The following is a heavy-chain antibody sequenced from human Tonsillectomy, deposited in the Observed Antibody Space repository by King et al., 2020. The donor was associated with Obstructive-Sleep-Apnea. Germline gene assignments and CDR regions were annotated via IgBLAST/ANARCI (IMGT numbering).Heavy chain of an antibody. CDR3: ASSPVVTPGHYTFDI. J-gene: IGHJ3*02. CDR2: IDPSDSYT. D-gene: IGHD4-23*01. Sequence: VQLVESGAEVKKPGESLRISCKGSGYSFTSYWISWVRQMPGKGLEWMGRIDPSDSYTNYSPSFQGHVTISADKSISTAYRQWSSLKASDTAMYYCASSPVVTPGHYTFDIWGQGTMVIVSS. CDR1: GYSFTSYW. V-gene: IGHV5-10-1*01.